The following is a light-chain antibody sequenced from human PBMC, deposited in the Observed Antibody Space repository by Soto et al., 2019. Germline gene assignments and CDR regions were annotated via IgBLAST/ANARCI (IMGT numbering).Light chain of an antibody. CDR2: KAS. Sequence: DLQMTQSPSTLSASVGDKVTITCRASQSMSSWLAWYQQKPGKAPKLLIYKASILESGVRSRFSGSGSGTEFTLTISSLQPDDFATYYCQQYQSYSHFGQGTKVEIK. CDR3: QQYQSYSH. J-gene: IGKJ1*01. CDR1: QSMSSW. V-gene: IGKV1-5*03.